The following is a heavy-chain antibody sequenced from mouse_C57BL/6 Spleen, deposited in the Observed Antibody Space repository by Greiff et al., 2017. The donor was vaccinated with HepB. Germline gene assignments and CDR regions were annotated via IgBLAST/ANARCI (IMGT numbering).Heavy chain of an antibody. CDR2: INPSNGGT. V-gene: IGHV1-53*01. J-gene: IGHJ1*03. CDR1: GYTFTSYW. Sequence: VQLQQSGTELVKPGASVKLSCKASGYTFTSYWMHWVKQRPGQGLEWIGNINPSNGGTNYNEKFKSKATLTVDKSSSTAYMQLSSLTSEDSAVYYCARSRGITTVVANWYFDVWGTGTTVTVSS. CDR3: ARSRGITTVVANWYFDV. D-gene: IGHD1-1*01.